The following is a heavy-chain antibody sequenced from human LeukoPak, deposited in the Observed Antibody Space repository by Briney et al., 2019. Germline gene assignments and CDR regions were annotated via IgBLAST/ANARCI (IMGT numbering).Heavy chain of an antibody. Sequence: ASVTVSFTASGYTFTNYGISWVRQAPGQGLEWMGWISAYNGNTNYAQKLQGRVTMTTDTSTSTAYMELRSLRSDDTAVHYCARVSQYCTGTSCHDYWGQGTLVTVSS. CDR2: ISAYNGNT. CDR1: GYTFTNYG. V-gene: IGHV1-18*01. J-gene: IGHJ4*02. CDR3: ARVSQYCTGTSCHDY. D-gene: IGHD2-2*01.